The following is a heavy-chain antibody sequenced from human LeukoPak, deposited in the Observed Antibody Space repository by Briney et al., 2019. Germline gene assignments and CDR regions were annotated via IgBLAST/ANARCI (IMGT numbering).Heavy chain of an antibody. CDR1: GASVRSHY. Sequence: SETLSLTCTVSGASVRSHYWRWIRQPPGKGLEWIGNVFHNGDSSFAPSLTSRVTMSVDTSKNQFSLNLNSVTAADTAVYYCASKPIVPASQGHYFDTWGQGILVTVSS. J-gene: IGHJ5*02. D-gene: IGHD2-2*01. CDR2: VFHNGDS. CDR3: ASKPIVPASQGHYFDT. V-gene: IGHV4-59*02.